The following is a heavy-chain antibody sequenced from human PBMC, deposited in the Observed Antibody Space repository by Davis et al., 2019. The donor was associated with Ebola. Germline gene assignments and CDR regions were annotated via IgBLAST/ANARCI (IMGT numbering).Heavy chain of an antibody. J-gene: IGHJ4*02. CDR1: GFTFSSYS. D-gene: IGHD3-3*01. Sequence: GGSLRLSCAASGFTFSSYSMNWVRQAPGKGLEWVSSISSSSSYIYYADPVKGRFTISRDNAKNSLYLQMNSLRAEDTAVYYCASLYDFWSGRYDYWGQGTLVTVSS. CDR3: ASLYDFWSGRYDY. CDR2: ISSSSSYI. V-gene: IGHV3-21*01.